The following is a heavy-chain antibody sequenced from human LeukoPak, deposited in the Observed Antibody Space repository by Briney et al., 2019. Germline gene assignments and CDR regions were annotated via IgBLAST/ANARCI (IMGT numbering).Heavy chain of an antibody. Sequence: PGGSLRLSCAASGFTFSSYWMHWVRQAPGKGLVWVARINSDGRSASYADSVKGRFTISRDNAKNSLYLQMNSLRAEDTAVYYCATYYYASGSSDWGQGTLVTVSS. CDR2: INSDGRSA. CDR1: GFTFSSYW. J-gene: IGHJ4*02. CDR3: ATYYYASGSSD. V-gene: IGHV3-74*01. D-gene: IGHD3-10*01.